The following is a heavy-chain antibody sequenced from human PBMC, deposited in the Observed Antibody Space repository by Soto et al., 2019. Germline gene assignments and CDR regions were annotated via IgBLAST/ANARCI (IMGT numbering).Heavy chain of an antibody. CDR2: IWYDGSNK. CDR1: GFTFSSYG. CDR3: AREMGSGGYYQLDY. Sequence: QVQLVESGGGVVQPGRSLRLSCAASGFTFSSYGMHWVRQAPGKGLEWVAVIWYDGSNKDYADSVKGRFTISRDNSKNTLYLQMNSLRAEDTAVYYCAREMGSGGYYQLDYWGQGTLVTVSS. D-gene: IGHD3-10*01. V-gene: IGHV3-33*01. J-gene: IGHJ4*02.